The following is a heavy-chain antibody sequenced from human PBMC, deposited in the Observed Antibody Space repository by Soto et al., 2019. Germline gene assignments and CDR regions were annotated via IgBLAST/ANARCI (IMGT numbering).Heavy chain of an antibody. D-gene: IGHD5-18*01. J-gene: IGHJ4*02. CDR1: GITFSDYG. Sequence: GSLRLSCAASGITFSDYGMHWVRQAPGKGLEWVAGVWKDGSNRYYVDSVKGRFTISRDNSKNTLYLQMNSLRDEDTAVYYCAKVPRGSNFGYYNFWGQGTLVTVSS. V-gene: IGHV3-30*02. CDR2: VWKDGSNR. CDR3: AKVPRGSNFGYYNF.